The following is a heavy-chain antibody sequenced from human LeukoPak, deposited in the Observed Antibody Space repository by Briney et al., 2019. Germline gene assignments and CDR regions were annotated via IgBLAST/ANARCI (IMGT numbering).Heavy chain of an antibody. CDR1: GFTFSTYA. V-gene: IGHV3-23*01. CDR2: IGTSVSSI. CDR3: AKRAMNSGSPREFDY. D-gene: IGHD1-26*01. J-gene: IGHJ4*02. Sequence: GGSLRLSCAASGFTFSTYAMHWARQAPGRGLEWVSAIGTSVSSIYYADSVKGRFTISRDNSKKTVYLQMNNLRGDDTAVYYCAKRAMNSGSPREFDYWGQGTLATVSS.